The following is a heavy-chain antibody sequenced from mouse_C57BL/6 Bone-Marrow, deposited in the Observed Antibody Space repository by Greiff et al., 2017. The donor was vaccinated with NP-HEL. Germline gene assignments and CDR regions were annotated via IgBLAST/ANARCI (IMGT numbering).Heavy chain of an antibody. D-gene: IGHD1-1*01. CDR3: ARGAYYFNWYFDV. CDR2: ISYDGSN. Sequence: VQLKESGPGLVKPSQSLSLTCSVTGYSITSGYYWNWIRQFPGNKLEWMGYISYDGSNNYNPSLKNRISITRDTSKNQFFLKLNSVTTEDTATXYCARGAYYFNWYFDVWGTGTTVTVSS. J-gene: IGHJ1*03. CDR1: GYSITSGYY. V-gene: IGHV3-6*01.